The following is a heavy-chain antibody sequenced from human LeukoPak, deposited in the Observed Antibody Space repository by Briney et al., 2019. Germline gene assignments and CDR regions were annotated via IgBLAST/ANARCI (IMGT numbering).Heavy chain of an antibody. Sequence: ASVKVSCKTAGFTFTCYYMHWVRQAPGQGLEWRGMINPNGGHTDYAQHFQGRVTMTRDMSTSTVYMELSSLRSDDTGVFYCARSKDNRGYDVRHLDYWGQGTLVTVSS. CDR1: GFTFTCYY. V-gene: IGHV1-46*01. D-gene: IGHD1-14*01. J-gene: IGHJ4*02. CDR2: INPNGGHT. CDR3: ARSKDNRGYDVRHLDY.